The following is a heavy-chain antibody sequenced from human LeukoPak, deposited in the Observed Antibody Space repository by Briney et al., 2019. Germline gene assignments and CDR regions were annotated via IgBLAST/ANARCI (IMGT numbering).Heavy chain of an antibody. D-gene: IGHD3-22*01. CDR3: ARSQFHYYDSSGYTPLPLWY. J-gene: IGHJ4*02. CDR1: GGTFSSYA. CDR2: IIPIFGIA. Sequence: ASVKVSCKASGGTFSSYAISWVRQAPGQGLEWMGRIIPIFGIANYAQKFQGRVTITADKSTSTAYMELSSLRSEDTAVYYCARSQFHYYDSSGYTPLPLWYWGQGTLVTVSS. V-gene: IGHV1-69*04.